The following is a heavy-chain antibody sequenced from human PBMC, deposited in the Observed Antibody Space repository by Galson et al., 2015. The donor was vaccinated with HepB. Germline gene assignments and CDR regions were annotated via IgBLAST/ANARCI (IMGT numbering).Heavy chain of an antibody. CDR3: AADSGLELGYYYGMDV. V-gene: IGHV1-58*01. CDR1: GFTFTSSA. Sequence: SVKVSCKASGFTFTSSAVQWVRQARGQRLEWIGWIVVGSGNTNYAQEFQERVTITRDMSTSTAYMELSSLRSEDTAVYYWAADSGLELGYYYGMDVWGQGTTVTVSS. J-gene: IGHJ6*02. CDR2: IVVGSGNT. D-gene: IGHD1-7*01.